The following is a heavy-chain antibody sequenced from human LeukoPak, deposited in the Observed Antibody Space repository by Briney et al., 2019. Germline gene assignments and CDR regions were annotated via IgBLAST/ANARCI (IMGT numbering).Heavy chain of an antibody. D-gene: IGHD3-3*01. V-gene: IGHV3-23*01. CDR2: ISGSGGST. Sequence: GGSLRLSCAASGFTFSSYAMTWVRQAPGKGPEWVSTISGSGGSTYYADSVKGRFTISRDNSKNTLYLQMNSLRAEDTAVYYCAKGMDFGVVIHGFDYWGQGTLVTVSS. J-gene: IGHJ4*02. CDR1: GFTFSSYA. CDR3: AKGMDFGVVIHGFDY.